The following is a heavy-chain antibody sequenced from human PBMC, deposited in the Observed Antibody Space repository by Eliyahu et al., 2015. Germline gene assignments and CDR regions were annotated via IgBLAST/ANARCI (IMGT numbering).Heavy chain of an antibody. CDR2: VNHSGST. CDR3: AKDRSAVENPEKYFQY. Sequence: QVQLHQWGAGLLKPSETLSLTCAVYGGSFSGYYWNWIRQPPGKGLEWIGEVNHSGSTNYNPSLRSRVTISADTSKNQFSLKLSSVTAADTAVYYCAKDRSAVENPEKYFQYWGQGTLVTVSS. CDR1: GGSFSGYY. D-gene: IGHD5-24*01. V-gene: IGHV4-34*01. J-gene: IGHJ1*01.